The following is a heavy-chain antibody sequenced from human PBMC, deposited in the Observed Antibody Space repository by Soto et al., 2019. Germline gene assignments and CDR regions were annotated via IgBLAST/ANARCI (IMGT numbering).Heavy chain of an antibody. J-gene: IGHJ6*02. Sequence: QVQMVESGGGVVQPGRSLRLSCAASGFSFENYGMHWVRQAPGRGLEWVAIIWDDGSLQYYAAAVKGRFTISRDNSKNTLYLEMNSLRAEDTAVYSWANLWGDCYNLGQDYNGMDVWGHGTTVIVSS. CDR3: ANLWGDCYNLGQDYNGMDV. D-gene: IGHD2-21*02. CDR2: IWDDGSLQ. V-gene: IGHV3-33*06. CDR1: GFSFENYG.